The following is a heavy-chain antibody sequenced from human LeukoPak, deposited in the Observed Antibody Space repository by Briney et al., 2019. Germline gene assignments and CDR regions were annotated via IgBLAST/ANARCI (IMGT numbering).Heavy chain of an antibody. CDR2: ISGSGGST. V-gene: IGHV3-23*01. CDR1: GFIFSSYA. CDR3: AKDRPLYYYDSSGYFGYFDY. Sequence: GGSLRLSCAASGFIFSSYAMSWVREAPGKGREWVSAISGSGGSTYYADSVKRRFTISRDNSKNTLYLQMNSLRAEDTAAYYCAKDRPLYYYDSSGYFGYFDYWGQGTLVTISS. D-gene: IGHD3-22*01. J-gene: IGHJ4*02.